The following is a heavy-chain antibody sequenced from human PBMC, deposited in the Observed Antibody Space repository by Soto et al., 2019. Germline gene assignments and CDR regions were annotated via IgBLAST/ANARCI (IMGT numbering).Heavy chain of an antibody. J-gene: IGHJ4*02. V-gene: IGHV3-30*18. CDR1: GFTFSHYA. D-gene: IGHD1-26*01. CDR2: MSYDGSNE. Sequence: QVQLVESGGGVVQPGRSLRLSCAASGFTFSHYAMHWVRQAPGKGLEWVALMSYDGSNEYYADSVKGRFTISRDNSKNTLYVQMNSLRAEDTAVYYCAKDGSHHFDYWGQGTLVTVSA. CDR3: AKDGSHHFDY.